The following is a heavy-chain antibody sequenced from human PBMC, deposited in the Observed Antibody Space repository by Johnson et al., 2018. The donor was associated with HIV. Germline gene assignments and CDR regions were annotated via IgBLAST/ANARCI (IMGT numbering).Heavy chain of an antibody. V-gene: IGHV3-20*04. CDR1: GFIFGDYG. J-gene: IGHJ3*02. CDR3: ARRDSGSLSFDI. CDR2: LNWNGGST. D-gene: IGHD1-26*01. Sequence: EQLVESGGGVLRPGGSLRLSCEGFGFIFGDYGLSWVRQRPGKGLQWVSGLNWNGGSTGYAESVKGRCTISRDNGKNSLYMQMNNLRADDTALYYCARRDSGSLSFDIWGQGTMVTVSS.